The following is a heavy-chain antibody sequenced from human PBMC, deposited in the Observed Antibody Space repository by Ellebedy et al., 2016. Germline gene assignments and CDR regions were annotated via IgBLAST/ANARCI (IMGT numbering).Heavy chain of an antibody. Sequence: GSLRLSXGVYGGSLSGYYWSWIRQPPGKGLEWIGDINHSGSTNYNPSLKSRATISVHMSKNQFSLKLNSVTAADTAVYYCARGWFGELSNYGMDVWGHGTTVTVSS. V-gene: IGHV4-34*01. CDR1: GGSLSGYY. CDR3: ARGWFGELSNYGMDV. CDR2: INHSGST. J-gene: IGHJ6*02. D-gene: IGHD3-10*01.